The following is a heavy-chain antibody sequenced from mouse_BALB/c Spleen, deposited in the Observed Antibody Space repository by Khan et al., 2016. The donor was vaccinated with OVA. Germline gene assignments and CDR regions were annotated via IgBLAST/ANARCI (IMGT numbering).Heavy chain of an antibody. CDR3: GRVYFGGYGFAY. V-gene: IGHV1S132*01. CDR1: GDTFTNYW. Sequence: QVRLQHSGAELAKAGASVKLSCMNSGDTFTNYWIQGVTQRPGQGLASIGAIFPGTGTTYYNANFTDKATLTIDTSSSTVYMHLSSLTSEDSPVYSCGRVYFGGYGFAYWGQGTPVTVS. CDR2: IFPGTGTT. J-gene: IGHJ3*01. D-gene: IGHD2-2*01.